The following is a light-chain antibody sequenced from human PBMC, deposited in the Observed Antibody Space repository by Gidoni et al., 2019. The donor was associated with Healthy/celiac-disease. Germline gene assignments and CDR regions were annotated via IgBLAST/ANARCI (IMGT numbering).Light chain of an antibody. CDR3: QQLNSYPP. J-gene: IGKJ3*01. Sequence: DIQFTQSPSFLSASVGDRVTITCRASQGISSYLAWYQQKPGKAPKLLSYAASTFQSGVPSRFSGSGSGTEFTLTISSLQPEDFATYYCQQLNSYPPFGPGTKVDIK. CDR2: AAS. V-gene: IGKV1-9*01. CDR1: QGISSY.